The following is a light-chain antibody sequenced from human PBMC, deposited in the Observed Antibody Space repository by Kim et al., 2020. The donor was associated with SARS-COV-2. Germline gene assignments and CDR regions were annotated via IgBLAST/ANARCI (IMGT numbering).Light chain of an antibody. CDR3: SAWDSSLSVWV. J-gene: IGLJ3*02. CDR2: RDN. CDR1: NNNVGNQG. Sequence: RQTATLTCTGNNNNVGNQGAAWLQQHQGHPPKLLSYRDNNRPSGISERLSASRSGNTASLTISGLQPEDEADYHCSAWDSSLSVWVFGGGTQLTVL. V-gene: IGLV10-54*01.